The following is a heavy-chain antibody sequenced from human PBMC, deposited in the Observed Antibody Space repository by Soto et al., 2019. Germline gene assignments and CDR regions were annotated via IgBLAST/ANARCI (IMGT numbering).Heavy chain of an antibody. Sequence: EVQLVESGGGLVKPGGSLRVSCAASGFTFSNYTMNWVRQAPGKGLEWVSAISSSSLYIYYADSVEGRCTIPRDNAKKSLYLQMNSLGAEDTAVYYCARANYDVWSGSSNYFGMDVWGQGTAVTVSS. CDR2: ISSSSLYI. CDR1: GFTFSNYT. CDR3: ARANYDVWSGSSNYFGMDV. V-gene: IGHV3-21*01. J-gene: IGHJ6*02. D-gene: IGHD3-3*01.